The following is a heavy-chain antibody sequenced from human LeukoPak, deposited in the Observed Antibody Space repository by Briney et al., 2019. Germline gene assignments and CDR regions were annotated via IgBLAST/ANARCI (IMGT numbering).Heavy chain of an antibody. J-gene: IGHJ4*02. D-gene: IGHD3-22*01. CDR2: IDHSGST. CDR1: GGSFSGYY. CDR3: ARGLYYYDSSGYYSAKVDY. Sequence: SETLSLTCAVYGGSFSGYYWSWIRQPPGKGLEWIGEIDHSGSTNYNPSLKSRVTISVDTSKNQFSLKLSSVTAADTAVYYCARGLYYYDSSGYYSAKVDYWGQGTLVTVSS. V-gene: IGHV4-34*01.